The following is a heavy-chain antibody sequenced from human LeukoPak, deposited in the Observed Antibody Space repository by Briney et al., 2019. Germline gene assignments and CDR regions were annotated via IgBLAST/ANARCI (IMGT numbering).Heavy chain of an antibody. D-gene: IGHD6-13*01. CDR3: ARGYSSSWPNYFDY. V-gene: IGHV3-66*01. Sequence: GGSLRLSCAASGFTVSSNYMSWVRQAPGKGLEWVSVIYSGGSTYYADSVKGRFTISRDNSKNTLYLQMNSLRAEDTAVYYCARGYSSSWPNYFDYWGQGTLVTVSS. J-gene: IGHJ4*02. CDR2: IYSGGST. CDR1: GFTVSSNY.